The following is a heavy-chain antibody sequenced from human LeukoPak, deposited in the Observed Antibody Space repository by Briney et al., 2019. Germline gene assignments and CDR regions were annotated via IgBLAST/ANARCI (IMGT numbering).Heavy chain of an antibody. CDR3: ARDSDYIWGSYRYTFAY. CDR1: GYTFTVYY. J-gene: IGHJ4*02. D-gene: IGHD3-16*02. CDR2: INPNSGGT. Sequence: VASVKVSCKASGYTFTVYYMHWVQQAPGQGLEWMGWINPNSGGTNYAQKFQGRVTMTRDTSISTAYMELSRLRSDDTAVYYCARDSDYIWGSYRYTFAYWGQGTLVTVSS. V-gene: IGHV1-2*02.